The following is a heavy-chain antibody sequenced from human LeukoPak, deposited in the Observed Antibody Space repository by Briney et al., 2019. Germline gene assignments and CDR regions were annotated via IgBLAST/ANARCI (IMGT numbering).Heavy chain of an antibody. D-gene: IGHD2-2*02. J-gene: IGHJ3*02. CDR1: GGSISSSSYY. CDR3: ARALLARGCSSTSCYMAFDI. CDR2: IYYSGST. Sequence: SETLSLTCTVSGGSISSSSYYWGWIRQPPGKGLEWNGYIYYSGSTNYNPSLKSRVTISVDTSKNQFSLKLSSVTAADTAVYYCARALLARGCSSTSCYMAFDIWGQGTMVTVSS. V-gene: IGHV4-61*05.